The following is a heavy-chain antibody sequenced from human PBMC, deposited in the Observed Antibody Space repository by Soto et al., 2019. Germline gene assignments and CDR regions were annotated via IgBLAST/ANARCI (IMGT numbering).Heavy chain of an antibody. CDR2: IWYDGSDK. CDR3: AFGNLSYYFDY. D-gene: IGHD3-16*01. V-gene: IGHV3-33*01. CDR1: GFTFSGFG. J-gene: IGHJ4*02. Sequence: GGSLRLSCAASGFTFSGFGMHWVRQAPGKGLEWVAIIWYDGSDKYYADSVKGRFTISRDNSKNTLYLQMNSLRAEDTAVYHCAFGNLSYYFDYWGQGTPVTVSS.